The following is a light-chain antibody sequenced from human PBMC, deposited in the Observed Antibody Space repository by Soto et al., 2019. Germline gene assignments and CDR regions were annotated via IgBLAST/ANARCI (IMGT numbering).Light chain of an antibody. CDR2: GAS. CDR3: QQYGSSSPGT. Sequence: EIVLTQSPGTLPLSPGERATLSCRASQSVSSSYLAWYRQKPGQAPTLLIYGASNRATGIPDRFSGSGSGTDVTLTISRLEPEDFAVYYCQQYGSSSPGTFGQGTQVEIK. J-gene: IGKJ1*01. V-gene: IGKV3-20*01. CDR1: QSVSSSY.